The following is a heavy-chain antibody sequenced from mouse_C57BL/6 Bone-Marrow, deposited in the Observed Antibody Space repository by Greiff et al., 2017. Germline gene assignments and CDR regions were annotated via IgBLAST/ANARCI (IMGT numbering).Heavy chain of an antibody. CDR3: ASPIYDGYYPFAY. CDR2: IWGVGST. CDR1: GFSLTSYG. Sequence: QVQLQQSGPGLVAPSQSLSITCTVSGFSLTSYGVDWVRQSPGKGLEWLGVIWGVGSTNYNSALKSRLSISKDNSKSQVFLKMNSLQTDDTAMYYCASPIYDGYYPFAYWGQGTLVTVSA. J-gene: IGHJ3*01. D-gene: IGHD2-3*01. V-gene: IGHV2-6*01.